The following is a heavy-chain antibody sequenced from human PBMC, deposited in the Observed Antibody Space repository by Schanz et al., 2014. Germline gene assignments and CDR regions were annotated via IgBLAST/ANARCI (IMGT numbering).Heavy chain of an antibody. V-gene: IGHV1-18*01. CDR2: ISPYNGNT. J-gene: IGHJ6*02. CDR1: GYTFTNYG. D-gene: IGHD6-13*01. CDR3: ARDNLVSSSWYNYYGMDV. Sequence: QVRLVQSGAELKMPGATVKVSCETSGYTFTNYGVSWVRQAPGQGLEWVAWISPYNGNTAYAQNLKGRVRMTTDTSTATAYMELRSLTSDDTAVYYCARDNLVSSSWYNYYGMDVWGQGTTVIVSS.